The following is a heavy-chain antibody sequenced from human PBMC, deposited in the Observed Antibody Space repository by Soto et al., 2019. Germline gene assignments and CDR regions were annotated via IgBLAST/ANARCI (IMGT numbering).Heavy chain of an antibody. V-gene: IGHV1-3*01. J-gene: IGHJ4*02. Sequence: ASVKVSCKASGYTFTSYAMHWVRQAPGQRPEWMGWINAGNGDTKYSQKFQGRVTITRDTSASTAYMELSSLTSEDTAIYYCARGPTYPLDYWGQGTLVTVSS. CDR3: ARGPTYPLDY. CDR2: INAGNGDT. CDR1: GYTFTSYA. D-gene: IGHD2-2*01.